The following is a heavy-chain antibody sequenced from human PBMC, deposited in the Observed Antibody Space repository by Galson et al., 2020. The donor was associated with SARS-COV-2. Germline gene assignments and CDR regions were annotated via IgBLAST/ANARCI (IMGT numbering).Heavy chain of an antibody. CDR1: GFTFSSYA. Sequence: GGSLRLSCAASGFTFSSYAMHWVRQAPGKGLEWVAAISYDGSNKYYADSVKGRFTISRDNSKNTLYLQMNSLRAEDTAVYYCAREGTVRDGYKIGGSYGMDVWGQGTTVTVSS. V-gene: IGHV3-30*04. CDR3: AREGTVRDGYKIGGSYGMDV. D-gene: IGHD3-16*01. J-gene: IGHJ6*02. CDR2: ISYDGSNK.